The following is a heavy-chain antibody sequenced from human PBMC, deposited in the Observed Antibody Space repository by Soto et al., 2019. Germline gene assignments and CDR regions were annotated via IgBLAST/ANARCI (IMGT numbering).Heavy chain of an antibody. CDR2: IYYSGST. J-gene: IGHJ4*02. V-gene: IGHV4-59*01. CDR1: GASISSYY. CDR3: ARGHAGIRGVIEIDY. D-gene: IGHD3-10*01. Sequence: SETLSLTCAVSGASISSYYWNWIRQAPGKGLEWIGYIYYSGSTYYNPSLKSRVTISVDTSKNQFSLKLSSVTAADTAVYYCARGHAGIRGVIEIDYWGQGTLVTVSS.